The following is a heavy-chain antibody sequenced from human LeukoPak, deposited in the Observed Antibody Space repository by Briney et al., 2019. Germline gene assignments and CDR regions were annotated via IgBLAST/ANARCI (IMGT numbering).Heavy chain of an antibody. CDR3: AAVNDYEVGFDY. D-gene: IGHD4/OR15-4a*01. CDR1: GSTFSRSA. J-gene: IGHJ4*02. Sequence: GGSLRLSCAASGSTFSRSALHWVRQASGKGLEWVGQIRTKANSYATAYGASVKGRFTISRDDSKNTAYLQMNSLKTEDTAVYYCAAVNDYEVGFDYWGQGTLVTVSS. CDR2: IRTKANSYAT. V-gene: IGHV3-73*01.